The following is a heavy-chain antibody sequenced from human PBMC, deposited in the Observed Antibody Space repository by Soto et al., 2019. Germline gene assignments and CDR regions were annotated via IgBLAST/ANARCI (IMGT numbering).Heavy chain of an antibody. V-gene: IGHV3-23*01. Sequence: GGSLRLSCAASGFTFSSYAMSWVRQAPGKGLEWVSAISGSGGSTYYADSVKGRFTISRDNSKNTLYLQMNSLRAEDTAVYYCAKDSKPGVVVIAIPVVETAFDIWGQGTMVTVSS. CDR3: AKDSKPGVVVIAIPVVETAFDI. J-gene: IGHJ3*02. D-gene: IGHD2-21*01. CDR2: ISGSGGST. CDR1: GFTFSSYA.